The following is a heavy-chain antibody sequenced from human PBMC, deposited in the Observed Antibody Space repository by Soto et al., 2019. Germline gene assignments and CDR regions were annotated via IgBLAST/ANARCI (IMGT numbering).Heavy chain of an antibody. CDR2: RYYSGST. Sequence: VQLQESGPGLVKPSQTLSLTCTVSGGSISIGGYYWSWIRQHPGQGLEWIGYRYYSGSTYYNPSLKSRVNLSGDTSKKYFSLKLSSVTGADTAVYYCARDRNDLGSGYYLSGMDVWGQGPTVTVSS. V-gene: IGHV4-31*03. CDR1: GGSISIGGYY. D-gene: IGHD3-3*01. CDR3: ARDRNDLGSGYYLSGMDV. J-gene: IGHJ6*02.